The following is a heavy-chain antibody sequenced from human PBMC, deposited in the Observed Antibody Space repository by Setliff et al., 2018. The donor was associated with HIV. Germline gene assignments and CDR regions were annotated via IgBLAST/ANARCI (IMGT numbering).Heavy chain of an antibody. D-gene: IGHD3-22*01. Sequence: WASVKVSCKASGYTFSSYDINWVRQATGQGLEWMGWMNPNSGNTGYAQKFQGRVTMTRDTSIGTAYMELNNLKFEDTAVYYWARARRDSYDRGRRNHYYIDVWGKGTPVTVSS. CDR1: GYTFSSYD. V-gene: IGHV1-8*02. J-gene: IGHJ6*03. CDR2: MNPNSGNT. CDR3: ARARRDSYDRGRRNHYYIDV.